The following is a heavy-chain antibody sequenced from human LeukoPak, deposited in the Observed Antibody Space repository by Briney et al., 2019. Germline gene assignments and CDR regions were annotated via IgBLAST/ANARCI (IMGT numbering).Heavy chain of an antibody. CDR2: ISAYNGNT. V-gene: IGHV1-18*01. D-gene: IGHD6-19*01. J-gene: IGHJ4*02. Sequence: GSVKVSCKASGYTFTSYGISWVGQAPGQGREWMGWISAYNGNTNYAQKLQGRVTMNTDTSMSTDYMELRSLRSDDTAVYYCARESGWYSAFDYWGQGTLVTVSS. CDR3: ARESGWYSAFDY. CDR1: GYTFTSYG.